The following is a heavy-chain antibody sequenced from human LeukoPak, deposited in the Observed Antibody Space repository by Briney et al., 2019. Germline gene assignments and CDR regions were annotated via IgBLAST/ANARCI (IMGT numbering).Heavy chain of an antibody. CDR1: GYTFTGYY. J-gene: IGHJ4*02. V-gene: IGHV1-2*02. D-gene: IGHD6-19*01. CDR3: ARSSGWLFDY. CDR2: MNPNSGDT. Sequence: ASVKVSCKASGYTFTGYYMHWVRQAPGQGLEWMGWMNPNSGDTKYAQKFQGRVTTTRDMSIGTAYLELSRLRSDDAAVYYCARSSGWLFDYWGQGILVTVSS.